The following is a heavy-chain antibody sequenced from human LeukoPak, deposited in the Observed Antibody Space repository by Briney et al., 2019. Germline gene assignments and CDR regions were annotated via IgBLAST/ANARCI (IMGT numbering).Heavy chain of an antibody. Sequence: GGSLRLSCAASGLTFSSYAMTWVRQAPGKELEWVSTISSSGGTTHYADSVKGRFTISRDNSKNTLYLQMNSLRAEDTAVYYCANAPVYSSSWYGFYYWGQGTQVTVSS. J-gene: IGHJ4*02. D-gene: IGHD6-13*01. CDR2: ISSSGGTT. CDR1: GLTFSSYA. CDR3: ANAPVYSSSWYGFYY. V-gene: IGHV3-23*01.